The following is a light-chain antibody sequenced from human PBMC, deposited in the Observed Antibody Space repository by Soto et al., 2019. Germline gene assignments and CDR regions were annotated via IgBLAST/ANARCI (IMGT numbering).Light chain of an antibody. J-gene: IGLJ2*01. CDR1: NSDIESYSP. Sequence: QSALTQPASVSGSPGQSITISCTEANSDIESYSPVSWYQQYPNTVPKLIIFEVNKRPSGVSDRVSGSKSGNTASLTISGLQAEDEAYYYYCSYADTWTPVVFGGGTKLTVL. CDR3: CSYADTWTPVV. V-gene: IGLV2-23*02. CDR2: EVN.